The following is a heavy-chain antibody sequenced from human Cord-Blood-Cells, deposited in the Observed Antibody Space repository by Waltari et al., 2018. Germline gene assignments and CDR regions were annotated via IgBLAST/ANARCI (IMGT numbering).Heavy chain of an antibody. CDR2: IYYSGST. CDR3: ARGLLGATFDY. Sequence: QVQLQESGPGLVKSSETLSLTCTVSGGSISSHYWSWIRRPPGKGLEWIGYIYYSGSTHYNPSLKSRVTISVDTSKNQFSLKLSSVTAADTAVYYCARGLLGATFDYWGQGTLVTVSS. CDR1: GGSISSHY. J-gene: IGHJ4*02. V-gene: IGHV4-59*11. D-gene: IGHD1-26*01.